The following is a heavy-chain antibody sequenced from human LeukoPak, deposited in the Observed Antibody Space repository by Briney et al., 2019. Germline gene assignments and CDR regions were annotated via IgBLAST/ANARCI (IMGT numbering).Heavy chain of an antibody. D-gene: IGHD7-27*01. CDR2: ISGTSSYI. CDR1: GFTFSNCY. CDR3: GRAGDY. J-gene: IGHJ4*02. Sequence: GGSLRLSGAASGFTFSNCYMNWVRQAPGKGLEWISSISGTSSYIFYADSMKGRFTASRDNAKNLLFLQMNSLRAEDTAVYYCGRAGDYWGQGTLVTVSS. V-gene: IGHV3-21*06.